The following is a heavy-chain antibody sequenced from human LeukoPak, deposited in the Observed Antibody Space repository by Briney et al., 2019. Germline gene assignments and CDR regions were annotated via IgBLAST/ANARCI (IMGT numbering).Heavy chain of an antibody. Sequence: GASVKVSCKASGYTFTGYYMHWARQAPGHGLEWMGWINPNSGGTNYAQKFQGRVTMTRDTSISTAYMELSRLRSDDTAVYYCARGRDYDFWSGYYSNWFDPWGQGTLVTVSS. CDR3: ARGRDYDFWSGYYSNWFDP. CDR2: INPNSGGT. CDR1: GYTFTGYY. J-gene: IGHJ5*02. D-gene: IGHD3-3*01. V-gene: IGHV1-2*02.